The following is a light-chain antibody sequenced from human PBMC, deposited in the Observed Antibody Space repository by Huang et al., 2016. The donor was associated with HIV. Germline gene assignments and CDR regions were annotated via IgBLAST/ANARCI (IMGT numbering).Light chain of an antibody. CDR1: QRISSK. V-gene: IGKV3-15*01. Sequence: ERVMTQSPVTLSVSPGESATFSCRASQRISSKLAWYQQKPGQAPRLLIYGASTRATGIPARFSGSGSGKEFTLTISSLQSEDFAVYYCQQYNNWPFTFGPGTRVDIK. J-gene: IGKJ3*01. CDR3: QQYNNWPFT. CDR2: GAS.